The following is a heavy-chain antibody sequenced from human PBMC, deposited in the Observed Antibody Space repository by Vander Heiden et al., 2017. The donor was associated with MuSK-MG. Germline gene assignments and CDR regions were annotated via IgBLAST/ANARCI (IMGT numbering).Heavy chain of an antibody. J-gene: IGHJ5*02. Sequence: QVQLVESGGGVVQPGRSLRLSCAAAGFTFSSYAMHWVSQAPGKGLEWVAVISYDGSNKYYADSVKGRFTISRDNSKNTLYLQMNSLRAEDTAVYYCARDPEKDGIPNWFDPWGQGTLVTVSS. V-gene: IGHV3-30*04. CDR3: ARDPEKDGIPNWFDP. CDR1: GFTFSSYA. CDR2: ISYDGSNK.